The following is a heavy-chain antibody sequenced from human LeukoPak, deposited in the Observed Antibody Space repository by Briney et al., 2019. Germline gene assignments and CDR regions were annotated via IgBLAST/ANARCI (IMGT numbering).Heavy chain of an antibody. CDR1: GFTVRSYA. D-gene: IGHD6-19*01. J-gene: IGHJ4*02. CDR2: ISASGGST. Sequence: GGSLRLSCAASGFTVRSYALSWVRQAPGKGLEWVSAISASGGSTYYADSVKGRFTISRDNSKNTLYLQMNSLRAEDTAVYYCAERYSSGWYCHWGQGTLVTVSS. V-gene: IGHV3-23*01. CDR3: AERYSSGWYCH.